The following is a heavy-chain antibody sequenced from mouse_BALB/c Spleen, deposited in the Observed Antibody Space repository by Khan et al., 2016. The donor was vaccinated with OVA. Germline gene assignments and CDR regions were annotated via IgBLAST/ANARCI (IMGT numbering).Heavy chain of an antibody. J-gene: IGHJ4*01. CDR1: GFSLSRYN. Sequence: QVQLKESGPGLVAPSQSLSITCTVSGFSLSRYNIHWVRQPPGKGLEWVGNIWGGGDTIYYSTLKSRLNISKDNSKSQVFLKMNSLQTDDTAMYYCARAYYRYDGYYAMDYWGQGTSVTVSS. CDR3: ARAYYRYDGYYAMDY. V-gene: IGHV2-6-4*01. CDR2: IWGGGDT. D-gene: IGHD2-14*01.